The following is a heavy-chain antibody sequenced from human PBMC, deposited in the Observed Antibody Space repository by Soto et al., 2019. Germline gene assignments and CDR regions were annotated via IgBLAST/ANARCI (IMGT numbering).Heavy chain of an antibody. CDR1: GDSVSSSSAA. Sequence: SQTLSLTCGISGDSVSSSSAAWNWIRQSPSRGLEWLGRTYYRSKWIHEYTVSMESRITINPDTSRNQFSLHIYSVTPEDTAVYYCAGVVWFRGMDVWGQGTPVTVSS. CDR2: TYYRSKWIH. CDR3: AGVVWFRGMDV. D-gene: IGHD3-16*01. V-gene: IGHV6-1*01. J-gene: IGHJ6*02.